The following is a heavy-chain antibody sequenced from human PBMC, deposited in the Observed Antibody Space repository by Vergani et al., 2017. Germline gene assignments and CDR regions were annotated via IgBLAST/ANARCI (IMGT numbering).Heavy chain of an antibody. CDR3: ARDRVGYYDSSGYYYVGWFDP. J-gene: IGHJ5*02. D-gene: IGHD3-22*01. V-gene: IGHV1-69*18. CDR2: IIPVFGTA. Sequence: QVQLVQSGAEVKKPGSSVKVSCKASGGTFSSYVISWVRQAPGQGLEWMGRIIPVFGTATYAQKFQGRVTITADESTSTAYMELSSLRSEDTAVYYCARDRVGYYDSSGYYYVGWFDPWGQGTLVTVSS. CDR1: GGTFSSYV.